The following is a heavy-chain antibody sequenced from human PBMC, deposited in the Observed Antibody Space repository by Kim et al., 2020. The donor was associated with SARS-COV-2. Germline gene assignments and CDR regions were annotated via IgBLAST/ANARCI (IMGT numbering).Heavy chain of an antibody. D-gene: IGHD1-1*01. CDR3: AGREYNTMRDH. V-gene: IGHV4-39*01. J-gene: IGHJ4*02. Sequence: SETLSLTCTVSGGSFTRPYYWVWVRQSPERGLEWIGTIHNGGDAYYNPPLAGRVTMSIDASKSQFSLRLDSVTAADRAVYYCAGREYNTMRDHWGQGTLVTVSS. CDR2: IHNGGDA. CDR1: GGSFTRPYY.